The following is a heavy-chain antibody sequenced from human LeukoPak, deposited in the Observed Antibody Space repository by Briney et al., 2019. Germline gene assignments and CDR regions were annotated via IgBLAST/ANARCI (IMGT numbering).Heavy chain of an antibody. CDR2: INPNSGGT. CDR1: GHTFTGYY. CDR3: ARVLLDFWSGFGS. J-gene: IGHJ4*02. D-gene: IGHD3-3*01. Sequence: ASVKVSCKTSGHTFTGYYIHWVRQAPGQGLEWMGWINPNSGGTDYAQKFQGRVTMTRDTSISTAYMELSRLSSDDTAVYYRARVLLDFWSGFGSWGQGTLVTVSS. V-gene: IGHV1-2*02.